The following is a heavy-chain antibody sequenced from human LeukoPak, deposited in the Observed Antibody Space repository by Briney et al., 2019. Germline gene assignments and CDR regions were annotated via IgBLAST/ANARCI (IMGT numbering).Heavy chain of an antibody. CDR2: IYSRVT. Sequence: SETLSLTCTVSGGSISSYYLSWIRQPAGKGLEWIGRIYSRVTTYNPSLKSRVTISVDTSKNQFSLKLSSVTAADTAVYYCAREKGGVDSLTMVRGVMKEDSYYHYYMDVWGKGTTVTISS. J-gene: IGHJ6*03. CDR1: GGSISSYY. D-gene: IGHD3-10*01. V-gene: IGHV4-4*07. CDR3: AREKGGVDSLTMVRGVMKEDSYYHYYMDV.